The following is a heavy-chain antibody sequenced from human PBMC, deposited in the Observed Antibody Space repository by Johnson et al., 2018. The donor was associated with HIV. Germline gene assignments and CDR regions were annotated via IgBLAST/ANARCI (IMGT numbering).Heavy chain of an antibody. CDR2: IKSETDGGTA. Sequence: VQLVESGGGLVKPGGSLRLSCAASGFPFSNAWMSWVRQAPGKGLEWVGRIKSETDGGTADHSAPVKDRFTISRDDSTNTLYLQMNSLKIEDTAVYYCATDLFSLILEDDAFDTWGQGTMVTVSS. CDR1: GFPFSNAW. CDR3: ATDLFSLILEDDAFDT. J-gene: IGHJ3*02. V-gene: IGHV3-15*01.